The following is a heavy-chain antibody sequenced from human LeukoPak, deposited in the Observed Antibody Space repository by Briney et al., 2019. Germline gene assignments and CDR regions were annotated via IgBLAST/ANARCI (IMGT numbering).Heavy chain of an antibody. CDR3: ASSGYSYGFDY. Sequence: SETLSLTCTVSGGSISSGGYYWSWIRQHPGKGLEWIGYIYYSGSTYYNPSLKSRVTISIDTSKNQLSLKLSSVTAADTAMYYCASSGYSYGFDYWGQGTLVTVSS. CDR1: GGSISSGGYY. V-gene: IGHV4-31*03. D-gene: IGHD5-18*01. CDR2: IYYSGST. J-gene: IGHJ4*02.